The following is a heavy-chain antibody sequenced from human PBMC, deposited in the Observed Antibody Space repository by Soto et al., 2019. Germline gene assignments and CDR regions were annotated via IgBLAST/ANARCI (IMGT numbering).Heavy chain of an antibody. CDR1: GFSLSTSGVG. CDR3: AQARGLDAFDI. V-gene: IGHV2-5*02. D-gene: IGHD3-10*01. CDR2: IYWDDDK. J-gene: IGHJ3*02. Sequence: QITLKESGPPLVKPTQTLTLTCTFSGFSLSTSGVGVGWIRQPPGKALEWLALIYWDDDKRYSPSLKSRLTITKDTSKNQVVLTMTNMDPVDTATYYCAQARGLDAFDIWGQGTMVTVSS.